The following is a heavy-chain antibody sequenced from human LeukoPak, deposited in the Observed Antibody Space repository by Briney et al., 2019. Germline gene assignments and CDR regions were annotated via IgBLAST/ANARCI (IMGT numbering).Heavy chain of an antibody. CDR1: GGSFSGYY. V-gene: IGHV4-34*01. J-gene: IGHJ4*02. D-gene: IGHD6-13*01. Sequence: SETLSLTCAVYGGSFSGYYWSWIRQPPGKGLEWIGEINHSGSTNYNPSLKSRVTISVDTSKNQFSLKLSSVTAADTAVYYCARRGYSSSWKRNFDYWGQGTLVTVSS. CDR3: ARRGYSSSWKRNFDY. CDR2: INHSGST.